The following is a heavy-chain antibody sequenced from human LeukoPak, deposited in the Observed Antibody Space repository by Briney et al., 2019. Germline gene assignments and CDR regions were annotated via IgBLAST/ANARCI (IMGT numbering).Heavy chain of an antibody. Sequence: PGGSLRLSCAASGFTFDDYGMSWVRQAPGKGLEWVSDINWNGGNTGYTDSVKGRSTISRDNAKNSLYLQMNSLRAEDTAVYYCARGYCSSTSCRGPWFDPWGQGTLVTVSS. CDR3: ARGYCSSTSCRGPWFDP. J-gene: IGHJ5*02. V-gene: IGHV3-20*04. D-gene: IGHD2-2*01. CDR1: GFTFDDYG. CDR2: INWNGGNT.